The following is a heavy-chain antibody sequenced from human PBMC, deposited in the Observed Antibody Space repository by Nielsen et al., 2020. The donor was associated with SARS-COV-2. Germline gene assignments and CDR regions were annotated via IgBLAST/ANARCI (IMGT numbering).Heavy chain of an antibody. CDR1: GFTFDDYA. J-gene: IGHJ4*02. CDR3: ARDGPTRATATDY. V-gene: IGHV3-9*01. Sequence: GGSLRLSCAASGFTFDDYAMHWVRQAPGKGLEWVSGISWNSGSIGYADSVKGRFTLSRDNSKNTLFLQMNSLRPEDTAVYFCARDGPTRATATDYWGQGTLVTVS. CDR2: ISWNSGSI. D-gene: IGHD2-2*01.